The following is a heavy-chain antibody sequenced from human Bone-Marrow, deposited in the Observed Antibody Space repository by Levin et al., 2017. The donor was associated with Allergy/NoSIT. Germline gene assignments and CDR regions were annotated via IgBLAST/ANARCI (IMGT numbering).Heavy chain of an antibody. V-gene: IGHV3-30-3*01. J-gene: IGHJ4*02. CDR1: GFTFSSYA. CDR2: ISYDGSNK. CDR3: ASPSYDFWSGYPSPLGY. D-gene: IGHD3-3*01. Sequence: GESLKISCAASGFTFSSYAMHWVRQAPGKGLEWVAVISYDGSNKYYADSVKGRFTISRDNSKNTLYLQMNSLRAEDTAVYYCASPSYDFWSGYPSPLGYWGQGTLVTVSS.